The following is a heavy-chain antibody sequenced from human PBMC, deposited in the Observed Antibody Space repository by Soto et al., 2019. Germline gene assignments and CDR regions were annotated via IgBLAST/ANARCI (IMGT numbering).Heavy chain of an antibody. CDR3: ARHTPAISISDH. D-gene: IGHD2-15*01. Sequence: PSETLSLTCTVSGGSIDSYYWNWIRQTPGKGLEWIGSIYYSGSTYYNPSLKSRVTISVDTSKNQFSLKLSSVTAADTAVYYCARHTPAISISDHWGQGTLVTVSS. CDR2: IYYSGST. J-gene: IGHJ4*02. CDR1: GGSIDSYY. V-gene: IGHV4-59*05.